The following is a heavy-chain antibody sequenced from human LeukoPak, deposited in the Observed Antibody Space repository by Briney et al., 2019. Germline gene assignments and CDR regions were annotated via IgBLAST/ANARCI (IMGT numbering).Heavy chain of an antibody. CDR3: ARPRWPQFGPHDS. CDR1: GFTFSSYS. V-gene: IGHV3-21*01. CDR2: ISSSSSYI. D-gene: IGHD5-24*01. J-gene: IGHJ4*02. Sequence: GGSLRLSCAASGFTFSSYSMNWVRQAPEKGLEWVSSISSSSSYIYYADSVKGRFTISRDNAKNSLFLQMNSLRAEDTAVYYCARPRWPQFGPHDSWGQGTLVTVSS.